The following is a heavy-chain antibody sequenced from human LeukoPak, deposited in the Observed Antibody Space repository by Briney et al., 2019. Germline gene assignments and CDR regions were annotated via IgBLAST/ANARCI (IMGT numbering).Heavy chain of an antibody. Sequence: SQTLLLTCAISGDSVSSNSAAWNWIRQSPSRGLEWLGRTYYRSKWYDDYAVSVKSRITINPDTSKNQFSLQLNSVTPEDTAVYYCARAMIAILTGNSGNNWFDPWGQGTLVTVSS. D-gene: IGHD3-9*01. CDR3: ARAMIAILTGNSGNNWFDP. CDR2: TYYRSKWYD. CDR1: GDSVSSNSAA. V-gene: IGHV6-1*01. J-gene: IGHJ5*02.